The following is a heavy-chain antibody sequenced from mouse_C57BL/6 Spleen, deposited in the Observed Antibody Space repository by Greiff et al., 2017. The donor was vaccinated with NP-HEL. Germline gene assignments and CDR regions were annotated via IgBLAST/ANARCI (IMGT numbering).Heavy chain of an antibody. Sequence: VQLQQPGAELVKPGASVKLSCKASGYTFTSYWMHWVKQRPGRGLEWIGRIDPISGGTKYTEKFKSKATLTVDKPSSTAYLQLSSLTSEDSAVYYCARDDGYYVNAMDYWGQGTSVTVSS. D-gene: IGHD2-3*01. CDR2: IDPISGGT. V-gene: IGHV1-72*01. CDR3: ARDDGYYVNAMDY. J-gene: IGHJ4*01. CDR1: GYTFTSYW.